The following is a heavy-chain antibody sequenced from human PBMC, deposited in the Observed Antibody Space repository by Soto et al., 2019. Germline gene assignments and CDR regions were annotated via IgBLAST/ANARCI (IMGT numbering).Heavy chain of an antibody. Sequence: ASVKVSCKASGYTFTSYGIRWVRHAPGQGREWIGWISAYNGNTNYAQKLQGRVTMTTDTSTSTASMELRSLRTDGGAVYYCALGYSSRWHESVVRYDYYGMDVWGQGTTVTVS. J-gene: IGHJ6*02. V-gene: IGHV1-18*01. CDR1: GYTFTSYG. CDR3: ALGYSSRWHESVVRYDYYGMDV. CDR2: ISAYNGNT. D-gene: IGHD6-19*01.